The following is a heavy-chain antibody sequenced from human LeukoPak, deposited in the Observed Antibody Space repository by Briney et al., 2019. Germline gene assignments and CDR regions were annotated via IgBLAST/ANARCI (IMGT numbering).Heavy chain of an antibody. CDR1: GGSISSYF. J-gene: IGHJ3*02. CDR3: AGQYSGYGYGYGTGHAFDI. V-gene: IGHV4-59*01. Sequence: SETLSLTCTVSGGSISSYFWSWIRQSPGKELEWIGNIYYTGRTNYNPSLKSRVTISIDTSKNQFSLKLSSGTAADTAVYYCAGQYSGYGYGYGTGHAFDIWGQGTMVTVSS. CDR2: IYYTGRT. D-gene: IGHD5-18*01.